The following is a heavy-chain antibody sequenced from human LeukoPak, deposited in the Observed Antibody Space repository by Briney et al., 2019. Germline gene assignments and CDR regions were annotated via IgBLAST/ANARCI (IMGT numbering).Heavy chain of an antibody. J-gene: IGHJ3*02. D-gene: IGHD3-16*01. CDR1: GFTFSAYG. CDR3: ARDWGEGFFSMAFDI. Sequence: GRSLRLSCAASGFTFSAYGMHWVRQAPGKGPEWVAVIWYDGSNKYCTDSVKGRFTISRDNSKNTLYLQMNRLRAEDTAVYYCARDWGEGFFSMAFDIWGQGTIVTVSS. V-gene: IGHV3-33*01. CDR2: IWYDGSNK.